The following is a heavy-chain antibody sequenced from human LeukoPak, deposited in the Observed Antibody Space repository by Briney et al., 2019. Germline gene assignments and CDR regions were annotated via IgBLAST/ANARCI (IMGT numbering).Heavy chain of an antibody. CDR1: GFTFSSYS. D-gene: IGHD2-2*01. Sequence: GGSLRLSCAASGFTFSSYSMHWVRQAPGKGLEWVAVISYDGSNKYYAGSVKGRFTISRDNSKNTLYLQMNSLRAEDTAVYYCAKDQGCSSTSCYLYDYWGQGTLVTVSS. CDR3: AKDQGCSSTSCYLYDY. J-gene: IGHJ4*02. CDR2: ISYDGSNK. V-gene: IGHV3-30*04.